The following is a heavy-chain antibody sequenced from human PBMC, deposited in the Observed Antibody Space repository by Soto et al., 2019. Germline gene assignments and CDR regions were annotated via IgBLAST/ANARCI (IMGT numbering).Heavy chain of an antibody. CDR1: GYSFTSYW. Sequence: PRESLKISCTGSGYSFTSYWIGWVRQMPGKGLEWMGIIYPGDSDTRYSPSFQGQVTISADKSISTAYLQWSSLKASDTAMYYCARQTNYYDSSGYYIGAFDIWGQGTMVTVSS. D-gene: IGHD3-22*01. CDR2: IYPGDSDT. CDR3: ARQTNYYDSSGYYIGAFDI. V-gene: IGHV5-51*01. J-gene: IGHJ3*02.